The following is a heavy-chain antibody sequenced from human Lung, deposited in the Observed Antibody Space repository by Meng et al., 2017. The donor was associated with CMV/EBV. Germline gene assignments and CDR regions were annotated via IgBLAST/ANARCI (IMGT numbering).Heavy chain of an antibody. V-gene: IGHV1-2*02. CDR1: GYTFTGYY. CDR3: ARDRLRFLEWSYGMDV. D-gene: IGHD3-3*01. Sequence: ASVKVSCKASGYTFTGYYMHWVRQAPGQGLEWMGWINPNSGGTNYAQKFQGRVTMTRDTSVSTAYMELSRLRSDDTAVYYCARDRLRFLEWSYGMDVLGQGXTVTVSS. J-gene: IGHJ6*02. CDR2: INPNSGGT.